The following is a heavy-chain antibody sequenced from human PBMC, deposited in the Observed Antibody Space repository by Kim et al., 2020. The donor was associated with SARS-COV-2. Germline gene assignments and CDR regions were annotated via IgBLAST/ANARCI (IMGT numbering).Heavy chain of an antibody. J-gene: IGHJ4*02. D-gene: IGHD6-13*01. Sequence: GGSLRLSCAASGFTFISYAINWVRQAPGKGLEWVSYISSSSGKIDYADSVKGRFTISRDNAKNSVYLQMNSLRDEDTAVYYCARDRPFGSTLYYYFDYWGQGALVTVSS. CDR1: GFTFISYA. CDR3: ARDRPFGSTLYYYFDY. CDR2: ISSSSGKI. V-gene: IGHV3-48*02.